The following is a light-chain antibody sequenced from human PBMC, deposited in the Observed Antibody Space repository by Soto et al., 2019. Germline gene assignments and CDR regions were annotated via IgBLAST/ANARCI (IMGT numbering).Light chain of an antibody. CDR1: SSDVGAYNY. Sequence: QSALTQPASVSGSPGQSITISCTGTSSDVGAYNYVSWYQQNPGKAPKLMIYEVTDRPSGVSNRFSGSKSGNTASLTISGLQAEDEAEYYCSSYTNINTRACVFGTGTKLTVL. V-gene: IGLV2-14*01. J-gene: IGLJ1*01. CDR3: SSYTNINTRACV. CDR2: EVT.